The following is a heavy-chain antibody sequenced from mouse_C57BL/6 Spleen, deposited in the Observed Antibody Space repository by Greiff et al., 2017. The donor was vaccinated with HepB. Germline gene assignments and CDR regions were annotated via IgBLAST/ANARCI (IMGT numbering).Heavy chain of an antibody. Sequence: DVKLQESGGGLVQPGGSMKLSCVASGFTFSNYWMNWVRQSPEKGLEWVAQIRLKSDNYATHYAESVKGRFTISRDDSKSSVYLQMNNLRAEDTGIYYCTDLAWFAYWGQGTLVTVSA. CDR3: TDLAWFAY. V-gene: IGHV6-3*01. CDR1: GFTFSNYW. CDR2: IRLKSDNYAT. J-gene: IGHJ3*01.